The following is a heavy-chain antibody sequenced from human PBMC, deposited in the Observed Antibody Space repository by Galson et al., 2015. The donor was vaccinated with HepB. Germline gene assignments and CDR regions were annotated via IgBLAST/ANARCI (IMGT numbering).Heavy chain of an antibody. D-gene: IGHD3-16*01. CDR3: TRFGDYYFDY. CDR2: IRSKAYGGAT. V-gene: IGHV3-49*03. CDR1: GFTFGDFS. Sequence: SLRLSCAGSGFTFGDFSMSWFRQAPGKGLEWVGFIRSKAYGGATEYAASVKGRVTISRDDSKSIAYLQMNSLKTEDTAVYYCTRFGDYYFDYWGQGTLVTVSS. J-gene: IGHJ4*02.